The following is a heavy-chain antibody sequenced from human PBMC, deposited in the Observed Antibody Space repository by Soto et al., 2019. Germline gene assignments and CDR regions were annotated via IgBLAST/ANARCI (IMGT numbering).Heavy chain of an antibody. Sequence: QVQLVESGGGVVQPGRSLRLSCAASGFTFSSYAMHWVRQAPGKGLEWVAVISYDGSNKYYADSVKGRFTISRDNSKNTLYLQMNSLRAEDKAVYYCARDRVNVSSTSCYTDYYYGMDVWGQGTTVTVSS. D-gene: IGHD2-2*02. CDR1: GFTFSSYA. CDR3: ARDRVNVSSTSCYTDYYYGMDV. CDR2: ISYDGSNK. V-gene: IGHV3-30-3*01. J-gene: IGHJ6*02.